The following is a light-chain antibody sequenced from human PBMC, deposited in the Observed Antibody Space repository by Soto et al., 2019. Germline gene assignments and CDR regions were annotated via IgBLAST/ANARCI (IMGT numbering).Light chain of an antibody. CDR2: GAS. CDR3: LHSRDSVST. CDR1: QNVSTNL. V-gene: IGKV3-20*01. J-gene: IGKJ3*01. Sequence: TVLTQSPGTLSLSPGERATLSCRASQNVSTNLLVWYQQHPGQAPRLLIYGASSRATGIPDRFSGSGSGTDFTLTIRRLEPEDFALYYCLHSRDSVSTFGPGTKVDIK.